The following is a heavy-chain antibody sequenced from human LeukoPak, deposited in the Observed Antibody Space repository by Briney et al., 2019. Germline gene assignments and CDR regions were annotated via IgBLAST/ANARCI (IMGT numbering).Heavy chain of an antibody. CDR2: ISSSSSTI. V-gene: IGHV3-48*04. CDR3: ARGRGYNYGYSDY. D-gene: IGHD5-18*01. J-gene: IGHJ4*02. Sequence: GGSLRLSCAASGFTFSSYSVNWVRQAPGKGLEWISYISSSSSTIDYADSVKGRFTISRDNAKNSLYLQMNSLRAEDTAVYYCARGRGYNYGYSDYWGQGTLVTVSS. CDR1: GFTFSSYS.